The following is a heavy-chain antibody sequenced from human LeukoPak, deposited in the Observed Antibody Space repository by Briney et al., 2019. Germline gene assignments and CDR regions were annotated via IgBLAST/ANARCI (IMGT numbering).Heavy chain of an antibody. J-gene: IGHJ3*02. Sequence: PGGSLRLSCAASGFPFSSYAMSWVRQAPGKGLEWVSAISGSGGSTYYADSVKGRFTISRDNSKNTLYLQMNSLRAEDTAVYYCAKDLDIVVVTATSDAFDIWGQGTMVTVSS. D-gene: IGHD2-21*02. V-gene: IGHV3-23*01. CDR2: ISGSGGST. CDR3: AKDLDIVVVTATSDAFDI. CDR1: GFPFSSYA.